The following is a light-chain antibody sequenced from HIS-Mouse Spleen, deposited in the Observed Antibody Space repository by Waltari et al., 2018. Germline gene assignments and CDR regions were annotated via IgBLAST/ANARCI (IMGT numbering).Light chain of an antibody. V-gene: IGKV3-15*01. CDR2: GAS. Sequence: EIVMTQSPATLSVSPGERATLSCRASQSVSSNLAWYQQKPGQAPRLPICGASTRDTGIPARFSGSGSGTEFTLTISSMQPEDFAVYYCQQYNNWPLFGPGTKVDIK. CDR1: QSVSSN. CDR3: QQYNNWPL. J-gene: IGKJ3*01.